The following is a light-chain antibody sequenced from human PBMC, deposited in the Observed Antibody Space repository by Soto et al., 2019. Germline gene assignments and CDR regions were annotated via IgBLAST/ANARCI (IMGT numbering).Light chain of an antibody. CDR1: SGSVSASYY. CDR3: VLYMGSGIWV. V-gene: IGLV8-61*01. Sequence: QTMVTQGPPFSVSPGGTVTLTCGLSSGSVSASYYPSWYQQTPGQAPRTLIYNTNTRSSGVPDRFSGSILGNKAALTITGAQADDESDYYCVLYMGSGIWVFGGGTKVTVL. J-gene: IGLJ2*01. CDR2: NTN.